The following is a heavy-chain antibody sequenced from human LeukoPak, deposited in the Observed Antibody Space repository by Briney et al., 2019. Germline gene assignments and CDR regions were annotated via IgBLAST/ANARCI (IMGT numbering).Heavy chain of an antibody. V-gene: IGHV3-30-3*01. CDR1: GFTFSSYA. CDR3: ARAHGPATGYYYYGMDV. Sequence: GRSLRLSCAASGFTFSSYAMHWVRQAPGKGLEWVAVISYDGSNKYYADSVKGRFTISRDNSKNTLYLQMNSLRAEDTAVYYCARAHGPATGYYYYGMDVWGQGTTVTVSS. J-gene: IGHJ6*02. CDR2: ISYDGSNK. D-gene: IGHD2-15*01.